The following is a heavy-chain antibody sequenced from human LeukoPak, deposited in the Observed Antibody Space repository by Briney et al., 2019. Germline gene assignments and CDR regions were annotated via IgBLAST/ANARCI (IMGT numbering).Heavy chain of an antibody. CDR1: GFTFSSYA. CDR3: AKDGSRVDYYGSGSPGWYFDY. D-gene: IGHD3-10*01. CDR2: ISGSGGST. J-gene: IGHJ4*02. Sequence: PGGSLRLSCAASGFTFSSYAMSWVRQAPRKGLEWASAISGSGGSTYYADSVKGRFTISRDNSKNTLYLQMNSLRAEDTAVYYCAKDGSRVDYYGSGSPGWYFDYWGQGTLVTVSS. V-gene: IGHV3-23*01.